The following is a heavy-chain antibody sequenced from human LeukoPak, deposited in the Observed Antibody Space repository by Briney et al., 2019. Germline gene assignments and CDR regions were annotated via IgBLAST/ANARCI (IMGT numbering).Heavy chain of an antibody. D-gene: IGHD6-19*01. V-gene: IGHV1-8*01. Sequence: ASVKVSCKASGYTFTSYDITWVRQATGQRLEWMGWLNPNIGNTGYAEKFQGRVTMTRNTSISTAYMELSSLRSEDTAVYYCARGDSSGWYLDYWGQGTLVTVSS. J-gene: IGHJ4*02. CDR1: GYTFTSYD. CDR3: ARGDSSGWYLDY. CDR2: LNPNIGNT.